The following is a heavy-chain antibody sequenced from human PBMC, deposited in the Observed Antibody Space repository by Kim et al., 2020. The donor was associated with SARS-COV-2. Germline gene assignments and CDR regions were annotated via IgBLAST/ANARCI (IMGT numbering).Heavy chain of an antibody. J-gene: IGHJ4*02. V-gene: IGHV4-59*01. CDR2: IYYSGST. CDR3: PRAELLRAGYFDY. D-gene: IGHD2-15*01. CDR1: GGSISSYY. Sequence: SETLSLTCTVSGGSISSYYWSWIRQPPGKGLEWIGYIYYSGSTNYNPSLKSRVTISVDTPKNQFSLKLSSVTAADTAVYYSPRAELLRAGYFDYWGQVT.